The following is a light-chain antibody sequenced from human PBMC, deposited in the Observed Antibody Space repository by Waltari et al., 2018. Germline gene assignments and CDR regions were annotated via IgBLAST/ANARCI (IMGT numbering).Light chain of an antibody. J-gene: IGLJ2*01. Sequence: QSGLTQPPSVSGAPGPRVPISCTGRSSNIGAGYDVHWYQLLPGTAPKLLIYGNSNRPSGVPDRFSGSKSGTSASLAITGLQAEDEAGYYCQSYDSSLSGSVFGGGTKLTVL. CDR2: GNS. CDR3: QSYDSSLSGSV. V-gene: IGLV1-40*01. CDR1: SSNIGAGYD.